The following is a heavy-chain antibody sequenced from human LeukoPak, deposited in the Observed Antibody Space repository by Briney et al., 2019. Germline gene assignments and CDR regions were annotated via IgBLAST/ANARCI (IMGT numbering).Heavy chain of an antibody. V-gene: IGHV4-38-2*02. CDR2: FYHGGST. Sequence: SETLSLTCTVSGYSISTGYYWDWIRQPPGKGLEWIGTFYHGGSTYYNPSLKSRVTISVDTSKNQFSLKLSSVTAADTAVYYCARHKYSSGWPPEGAFDIWGQGTMVTVSS. CDR1: GYSISTGYY. J-gene: IGHJ3*02. D-gene: IGHD6-19*01. CDR3: ARHKYSSGWPPEGAFDI.